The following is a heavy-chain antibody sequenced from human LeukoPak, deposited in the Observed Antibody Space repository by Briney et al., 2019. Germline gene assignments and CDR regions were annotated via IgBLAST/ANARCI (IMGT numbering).Heavy chain of an antibody. Sequence: ASVKVSCKASGGTFSSHTISWVRQAPGQGLEWMGRIIPILGIANYAQKFQGRVTITADKSTSTAYMELSSLRSEDTAVYYCARALPGRITMIVVGGGAFDIWGQGTMVTVSS. D-gene: IGHD3-22*01. V-gene: IGHV1-69*02. CDR2: IIPILGIA. CDR3: ARALPGRITMIVVGGGAFDI. J-gene: IGHJ3*02. CDR1: GGTFSSHT.